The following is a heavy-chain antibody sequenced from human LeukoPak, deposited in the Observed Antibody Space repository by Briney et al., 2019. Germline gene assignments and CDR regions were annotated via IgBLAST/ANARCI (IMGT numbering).Heavy chain of an antibody. J-gene: IGHJ5*02. Sequence: PSGTLSLTCAVSGASISSSNWWSWVRQPPGQGLEWIGEIYHTGSTNYNPSLKSRVTISVDKSKNQFSLKLSSVTAADTAVYYCAKSLYGSGSYYNWFDPWGQGTLVTVSS. CDR2: IYHTGST. V-gene: IGHV4-4*02. CDR3: AKSLYGSGSYYNWFDP. D-gene: IGHD3-10*01. CDR1: GASISSSNW.